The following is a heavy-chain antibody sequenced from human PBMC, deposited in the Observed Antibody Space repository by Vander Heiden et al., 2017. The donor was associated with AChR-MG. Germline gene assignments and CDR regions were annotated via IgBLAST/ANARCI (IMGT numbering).Heavy chain of an antibody. CDR1: GGTFSSYA. J-gene: IGHJ5*02. CDR2: IIPIFGTA. V-gene: IGHV1-69*06. Sequence: EVKKPGSSVKVSCKASGGTFSSYAISWVRQAPGQGLEWMGGIIPIFGTANYAQEFQGRVTITADKSTSTAYMELSSLRSEDTAVYYCARGPDIVVVPAAIGWFDPWGQGTLVTVSS. D-gene: IGHD2-2*01. CDR3: ARGPDIVVVPAAIGWFDP.